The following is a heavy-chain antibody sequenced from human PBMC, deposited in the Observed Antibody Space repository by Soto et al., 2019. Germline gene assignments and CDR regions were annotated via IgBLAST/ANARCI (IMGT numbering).Heavy chain of an antibody. Sequence: QVQLVESGGGVVQPGRSLRLSCAASRFTLSSYGMHWVRQAPGKGPEWVAVIWYDGSNKYYADSVKGRFTISRDNSKNTLYLHMNSLRAEDTAVYYCARVNEELPDFYFDYWGQGTLVTVS. CDR2: IWYDGSNK. V-gene: IGHV3-33*01. J-gene: IGHJ4*02. CDR1: RFTLSSYG. D-gene: IGHD1-26*01. CDR3: ARVNEELPDFYFDY.